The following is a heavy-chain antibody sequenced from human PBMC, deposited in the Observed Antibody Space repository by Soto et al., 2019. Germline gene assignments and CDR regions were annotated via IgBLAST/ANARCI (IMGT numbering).Heavy chain of an antibody. CDR1: GFTVSSNY. V-gene: IGHV3-66*01. J-gene: IGHJ6*02. Sequence: EVQLVESGGGLVQPGGSLRLSCAASGFTVSSNYMSWVRQAPGKGLEWVSVIYSGGNTYYADSVKGRFTISRDNSKNTLYLQRNSLRAEDTAVYYCAREGGFYGSGSRGYYYYFAMDVWGQGTTVTVSS. CDR2: IYSGGNT. D-gene: IGHD3-10*01. CDR3: AREGGFYGSGSRGYYYYFAMDV.